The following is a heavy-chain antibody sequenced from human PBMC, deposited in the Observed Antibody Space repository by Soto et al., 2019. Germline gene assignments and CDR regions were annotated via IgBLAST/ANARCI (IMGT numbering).Heavy chain of an antibody. CDR1: GASMSSSAHY. CDR3: ARSDGSGYYHEYLFRF. D-gene: IGHD3-10*01. J-gene: IGHJ4*02. CDR2: ISYLGDT. Sequence: QVQLQESGPGLVRPSQTLSLTCTVSGASMSSSAHYWSWVRQHPGKGLEWIGYISYLGDTYYNPPLRSRVTIPADMSSNQCALELSSVTAADTAVYCCARSDGSGYYHEYLFRFWGQGTLVTVSS. V-gene: IGHV4-31*03.